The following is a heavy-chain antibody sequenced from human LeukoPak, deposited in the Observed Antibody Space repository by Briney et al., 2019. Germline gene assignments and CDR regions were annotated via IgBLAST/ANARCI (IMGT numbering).Heavy chain of an antibody. CDR1: GFTFSNVW. J-gene: IGHJ4*02. CDR2: IKSKTDGATT. Sequence: RGSLRLSCAVSGFTFSNVWLSWVRQAPGKGLEWVGRIKSKTDGATTDYGAPVKGRFTVSRDDSKNTLYLQMNSLKTEDTAVYYCTTDVPYYYDRSPTINDYWGQGTLVTVSS. V-gene: IGHV3-15*01. CDR3: TTDVPYYYDRSPTINDY. D-gene: IGHD3-22*01.